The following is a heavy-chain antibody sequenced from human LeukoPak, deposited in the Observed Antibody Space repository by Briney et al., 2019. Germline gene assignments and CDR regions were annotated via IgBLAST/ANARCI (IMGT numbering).Heavy chain of an antibody. CDR2: MFYSGST. D-gene: IGHD3-22*01. Sequence: SETLSLTCTVSGASTTSHYWSWIRQPPGKGLEWIGNMFYSGSTNFNPSLKSRVTMSVDTAWDQFSLNLTSVTAADTAVYYCARDGYYFDSSGYYFWGQGTLVTVSS. J-gene: IGHJ4*02. CDR3: ARDGYYFDSSGYYF. V-gene: IGHV4-59*11. CDR1: GASTTSHY.